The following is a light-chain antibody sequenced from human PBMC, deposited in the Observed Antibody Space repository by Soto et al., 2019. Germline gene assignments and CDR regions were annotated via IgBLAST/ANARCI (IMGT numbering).Light chain of an antibody. CDR1: SS. Sequence: QSVLTQPPSVSAAPGQKVTISCSGSSSVSWYQQVPGTAPKLLIYDNNQRPSGIPDRFSGSKSGTSATLGITGLQTGDEADYYCGTWDSSLSSYVFGTGTKVTVL. J-gene: IGLJ1*01. CDR2: DNN. CDR3: GTWDSSLSSYV. V-gene: IGLV1-51*01.